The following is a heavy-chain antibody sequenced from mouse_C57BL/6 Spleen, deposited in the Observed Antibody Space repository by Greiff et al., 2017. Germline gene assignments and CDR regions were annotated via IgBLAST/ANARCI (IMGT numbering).Heavy chain of an antibody. Sequence: QVQLQQPGAELVKPGASVKMSCKASGYNFTSYWITWVKQRPGQGLEWIGDIYPGSGSTNYNEKFKSKATLTVDTSSSTAYMQLSSLTSEDSAVFYCARYDYDDAMDYWGQGTSVTVSS. CDR3: ARYDYDDAMDY. J-gene: IGHJ4*01. V-gene: IGHV1-55*01. D-gene: IGHD2-4*01. CDR1: GYNFTSYW. CDR2: IYPGSGST.